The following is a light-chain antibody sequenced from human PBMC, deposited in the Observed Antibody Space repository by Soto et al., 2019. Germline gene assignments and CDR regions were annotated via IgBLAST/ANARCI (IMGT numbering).Light chain of an antibody. J-gene: IGKJ1*01. CDR3: QRRGSWPPT. V-gene: IGKV3-11*01. CDR2: ASF. CDR1: QRLSNH. Sequence: EIVLTQSPATLSLSPGERATLSCRAGQRLSNHLPWYQQIPGQAPAILSYASFNRTIAMPVRFSGRGSATNFPLAISIVQSEDFAIYYCQRRGSWPPTFGQGTNVDI.